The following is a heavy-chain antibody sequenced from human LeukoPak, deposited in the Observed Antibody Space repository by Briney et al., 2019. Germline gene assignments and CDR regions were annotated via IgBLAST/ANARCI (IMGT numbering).Heavy chain of an antibody. Sequence: GASVKVSCKASGYTFTSYGISWVQQAPGQGLEWMEWISAYNGNTNYEQKLQGRVTMTTDTSTSTAYMELRSLRSDDTAVYYCARGLDTAMVTSFDYWGQGTLVTVSS. CDR2: ISAYNGNT. D-gene: IGHD5-18*01. J-gene: IGHJ4*02. CDR1: GYTFTSYG. CDR3: ARGLDTAMVTSFDY. V-gene: IGHV1-18*01.